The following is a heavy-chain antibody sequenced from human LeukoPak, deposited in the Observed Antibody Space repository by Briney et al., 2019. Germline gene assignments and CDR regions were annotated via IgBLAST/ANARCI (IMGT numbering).Heavy chain of an antibody. D-gene: IGHD3-22*01. Sequence: SVKVSCKASGGTFSSYAISWVRQAPGQGLEWMGRIIPIFGTANYAQKFQGRVTIATDESTSTAYMELSSLRSEDTAVYYCARGSYDSSGVSFDYWGQGTLVTVSS. V-gene: IGHV1-69*05. J-gene: IGHJ4*02. CDR1: GGTFSSYA. CDR2: IIPIFGTA. CDR3: ARGSYDSSGVSFDY.